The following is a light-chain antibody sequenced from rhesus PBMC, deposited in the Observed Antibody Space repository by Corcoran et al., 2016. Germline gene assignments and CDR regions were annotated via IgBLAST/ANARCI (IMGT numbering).Light chain of an antibody. CDR2: EYN. CDR1: TSNIRTSY. Sequence: QSVLTQPPSVSGAPGQRVAISCTGSTSNIRTSYVQWYQQLPGTAPKLLIYEYNKRPSGVSDRFSGSQSGTSASLTITGLQSEDEADYYCQSYDCSLSAVLFGGGTRLTVL. J-gene: IGLJ3*01. CDR3: QSYDCSLSAVL. V-gene: IGLV1-85*01.